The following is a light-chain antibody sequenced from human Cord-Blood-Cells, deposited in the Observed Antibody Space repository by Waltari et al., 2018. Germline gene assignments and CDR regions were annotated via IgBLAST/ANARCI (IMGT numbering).Light chain of an antibody. V-gene: IGLV2-14*01. CDR1: SRDVGASHY. J-gene: IGLJ2*01. CDR3: SSYTSSSTLVV. CDR2: EVS. Sequence: QSALTQPASVSASPGPSITLSCTGTSRDVGASHYVSRDQQHPGKAPKLRLYEVSNRPSGVSNRFSGSKSGNTASLTISGLQAEDEADYYCSSYTSSSTLVVFGGGTKLTVL.